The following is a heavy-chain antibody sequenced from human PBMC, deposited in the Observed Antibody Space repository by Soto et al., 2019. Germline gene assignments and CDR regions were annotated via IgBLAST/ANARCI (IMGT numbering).Heavy chain of an antibody. V-gene: IGHV4-34*01. J-gene: IGHJ4*02. Sequence: SETLSLTCAVYGGSFSGYYWSWIRQPPGKGLEWIGEINHSGSTNYNPSLKSRVTISVDTSKNQFSLKLSSVTAADTAVYYCARYFTGKCSGGRCYDYFDYWGQGTLVTVSS. CDR1: GGSFSGYY. CDR2: INHSGST. CDR3: ARYFTGKCSGGRCYDYFDY. D-gene: IGHD2-15*01.